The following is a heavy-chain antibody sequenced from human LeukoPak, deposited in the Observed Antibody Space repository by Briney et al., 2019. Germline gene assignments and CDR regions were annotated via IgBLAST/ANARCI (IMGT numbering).Heavy chain of an antibody. Sequence: PGGSLRLSCAASGFTFSSYWMHWVRHGPGKGRVWVSRMKGDGSGTHHADSVEGRCTMSRDNAKNTLFLQMTSLKAEDTGVYYGVGGNSGSRTTPFHYWGQGTLVTVSS. J-gene: IGHJ4*02. CDR2: MKGDGSGT. V-gene: IGHV3-74*01. CDR1: GFTFSSYW. D-gene: IGHD6-19*01. CDR3: VGGNSGSRTTPFHY.